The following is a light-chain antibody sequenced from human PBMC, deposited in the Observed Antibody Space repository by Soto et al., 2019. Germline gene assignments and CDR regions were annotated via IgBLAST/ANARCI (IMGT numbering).Light chain of an antibody. CDR2: GAS. V-gene: IGKV3-20*01. CDR3: QQYGSSPRT. J-gene: IGKJ1*01. CDR1: QSVGSSQ. Sequence: EIVLTQSPGTLSLSPGERATLSCRASQSVGSSQLAWYQQKPGQAPRLVMYGASSRATDTPDRFSGSGSGTDFTLTISRLEPEDFAVYYCQQYGSSPRTFGQGTKVDIK.